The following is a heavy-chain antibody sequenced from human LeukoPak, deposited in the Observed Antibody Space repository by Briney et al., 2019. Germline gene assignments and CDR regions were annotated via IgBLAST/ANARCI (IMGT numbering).Heavy chain of an antibody. V-gene: IGHV3-23*01. CDR1: GFTFSNYA. CDR3: AKALNVLVPSTSRWFDP. Sequence: GGSLRLSSAASGFTFSNYAMTWVRQAPGKGLEWVSTISDGGAATYYADSVKGRFTISRDNSKNTLSLQMNSLRAEDTAVYYCAKALNVLVPSTSRWFDPWGQGTLVTVSS. D-gene: IGHD2-2*01. CDR2: ISDGGAAT. J-gene: IGHJ5*02.